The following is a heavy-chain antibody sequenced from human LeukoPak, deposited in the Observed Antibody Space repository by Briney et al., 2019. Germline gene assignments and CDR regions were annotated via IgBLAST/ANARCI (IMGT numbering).Heavy chain of an antibody. D-gene: IGHD6-19*01. CDR2: ISWNSGSI. CDR3: AKDIVLSSSGRGAFDI. CDR1: GFTFDDYA. Sequence: GRSLRLSCAASGFTFDDYAMYWVRQAPGKGLEWVSSISWNSGSIGYADSVKGRFTISRDNAKNSLYLQMNSLRAEDTALYYCAKDIVLSSSGRGAFDIWGQGTMVTVSS. J-gene: IGHJ3*02. V-gene: IGHV3-9*01.